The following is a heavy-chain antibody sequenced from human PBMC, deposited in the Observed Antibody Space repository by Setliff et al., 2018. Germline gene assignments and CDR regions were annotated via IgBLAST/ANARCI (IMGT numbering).Heavy chain of an antibody. CDR3: ARGLTYGDSRVY. D-gene: IGHD4-17*01. CDR2: IYYSGST. V-gene: IGHV4-59*11. CDR1: GGSISSHY. Sequence: SETLSLTCTVSGGSISSHYWSWIRQPPGKGLEWIGSIYYSGSTNYNPTLKSRVTISVDTSKNQFSLKLSSVTAADTAVYYCARGLTYGDSRVYWGQGTLVTVS. J-gene: IGHJ4*02.